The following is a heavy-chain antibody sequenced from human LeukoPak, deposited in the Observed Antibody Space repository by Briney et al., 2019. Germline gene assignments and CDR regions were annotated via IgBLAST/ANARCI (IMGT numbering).Heavy chain of an antibody. CDR1: GGSISSGGYS. CDR2: IYHSGST. CDR3: ARTNILTGYYFDY. V-gene: IGHV4-30-2*01. J-gene: IGHJ4*02. D-gene: IGHD3-9*01. Sequence: SETLSLTCAVSGGSISSGGYSWSWIRQPPGKGLEWIGYIYHSGSTYYNPPLKSRVTISVDRSKNQFSLKLSSVTAADTAVYYCARTNILTGYYFDYWGQGTLVTVSS.